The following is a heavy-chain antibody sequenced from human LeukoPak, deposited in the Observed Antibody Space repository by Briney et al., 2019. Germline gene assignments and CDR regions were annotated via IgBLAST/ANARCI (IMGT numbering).Heavy chain of an antibody. CDR3: AKSHYSSSSGLDY. Sequence: GGSLRLSCAASGFTFSSYGMHWVRQAPGKGLEWVAFIRYDGSNKYYADSVKGRFTIPRDNSKNTLYLQMNSLRAEDTAVYYCAKSHYSSSSGLDYWGQGTLVTVSS. CDR2: IRYDGSNK. CDR1: GFTFSSYG. V-gene: IGHV3-30*02. J-gene: IGHJ4*02. D-gene: IGHD6-6*01.